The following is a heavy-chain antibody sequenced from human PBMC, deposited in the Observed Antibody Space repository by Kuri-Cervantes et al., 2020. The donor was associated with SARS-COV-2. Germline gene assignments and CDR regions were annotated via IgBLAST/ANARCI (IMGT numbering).Heavy chain of an antibody. Sequence: LSLTCAASGFTFSSYSMNWVRQAPGKGLEWVSSISSSSSYIYYADSVKGRFTISRDNAKNSLYLQMNSLRAEDTAVYYCAREGHEIVVVPAATSYYYYGMDVWGQGTTVTVSS. V-gene: IGHV3-21*01. CDR2: ISSSSSYI. CDR1: GFTFSSYS. CDR3: AREGHEIVVVPAATSYYYYGMDV. D-gene: IGHD2-2*01. J-gene: IGHJ6*02.